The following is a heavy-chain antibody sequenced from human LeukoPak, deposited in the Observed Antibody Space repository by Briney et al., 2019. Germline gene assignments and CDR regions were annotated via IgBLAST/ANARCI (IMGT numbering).Heavy chain of an antibody. CDR2: IYHSGRA. CDR3: AREGDYYGPGSHYGGAFDP. CDR1: GGSVITTHW. Sequence: SETLSLTCTIFGGSVITTHWWSWVRPSPGKGVEWIGEIYHSGRANYNPSLESRVTISVDKSKNHLSLKLTSVTAADTAVYYCAREGDYYGPGSHYGGAFDPWGQGTLVTVSS. V-gene: IGHV4-4*02. D-gene: IGHD3-10*01. J-gene: IGHJ5*02.